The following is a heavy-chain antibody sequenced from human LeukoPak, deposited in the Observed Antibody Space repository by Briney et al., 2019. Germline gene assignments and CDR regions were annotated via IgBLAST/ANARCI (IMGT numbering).Heavy chain of an antibody. CDR2: ISGSDGST. V-gene: IGHV3-23*01. CDR3: AKDKKTMASHSFDY. D-gene: IGHD4/OR15-4a*01. J-gene: IGHJ4*02. CDR1: GFTFGKYW. Sequence: GGSLRLSCVASGFTFGKYWMSWVRQAPGKGLEWVSAISGSDGSTYYADSVKGRFTISRDNSKNTLYLQMNSLRAEDTAVYYCAKDKKTMASHSFDYWGQGTLVTVSS.